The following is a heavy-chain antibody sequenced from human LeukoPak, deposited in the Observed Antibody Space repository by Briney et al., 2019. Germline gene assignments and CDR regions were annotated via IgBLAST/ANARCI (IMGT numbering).Heavy chain of an antibody. CDR1: GGSISSSNW. J-gene: IGHJ3*02. CDR3: AFAYCGGDCYSGAFDI. V-gene: IGHV4-4*02. CDR2: IYHSGST. D-gene: IGHD2-21*02. Sequence: SETLSLTCAVSGGSISSSNWWSWVRQPPGKGLEWIGEIYHSGSTNYNPSPKSRVTISVDKSKNQFSLKLSSVTAADTAVYYCAFAYCGGDCYSGAFDIWGQGTMVTVSS.